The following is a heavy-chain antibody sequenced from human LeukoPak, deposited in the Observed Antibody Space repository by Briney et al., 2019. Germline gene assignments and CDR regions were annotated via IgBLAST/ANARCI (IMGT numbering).Heavy chain of an antibody. D-gene: IGHD3-3*01. CDR3: ARDQYDTWSRRGNFDS. V-gene: IGHV3-7*03. CDR1: GFTFGKYW. CDR2: IKLDGSEK. J-gene: IGHJ4*02. Sequence: PGGSLRLSCVASGFTFGKYWMSWVRQAPGKGLEWVANIKLDGSEKNYVDSVKGRFTISRDNTKNSLYLQMNCLRVEDTAVFYCARDQYDTWSRRGNFDSWGQGTLVIVSS.